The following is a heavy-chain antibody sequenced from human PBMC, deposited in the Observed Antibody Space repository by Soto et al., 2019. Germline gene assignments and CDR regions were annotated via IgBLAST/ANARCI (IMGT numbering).Heavy chain of an antibody. CDR1: GFTFSSYA. J-gene: IGHJ4*02. V-gene: IGHV3-23*01. CDR3: AKASLSPSVAHTGYFDY. CDR2: ISGSGGST. D-gene: IGHD6-19*01. Sequence: GGSLRLSCAASGFTFSSYAMSWVRQAPGKGLEWVSAISGSGGSTYYADSVKGRFTISRDNSKNKLYLQMNSLRAEDTAVYYCAKASLSPSVAHTGYFDYWGQGTLVTVSS.